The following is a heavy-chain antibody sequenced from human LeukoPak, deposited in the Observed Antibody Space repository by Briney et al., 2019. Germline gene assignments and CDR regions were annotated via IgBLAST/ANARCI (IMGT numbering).Heavy chain of an antibody. Sequence: ASETLSLTCTVSGGSISSYYWSWIRQPAGKGLEWIGRIYTSGSTNYNPSLKSRVTMSVDPSKNQFSLKLSSVTAADTAVYYCARVLRYFDWLPGGWFDPWGQGTLVTVSS. CDR3: ARVLRYFDWLPGGWFDP. J-gene: IGHJ5*02. CDR1: GGSISSYY. D-gene: IGHD3-9*01. V-gene: IGHV4-4*07. CDR2: IYTSGST.